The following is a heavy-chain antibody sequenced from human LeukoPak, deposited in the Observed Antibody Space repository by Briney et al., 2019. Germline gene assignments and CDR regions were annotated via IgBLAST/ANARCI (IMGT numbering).Heavy chain of an antibody. V-gene: IGHV3-30-3*01. CDR2: ISYDGSNK. J-gene: IGHJ4*02. Sequence: GGSLRLSCAASGFTFSSYAMHWVRQAPGKGLEWVAVISYDGSNKYYADSVKGRFTISRDNSKNTLYLQMNSLRAEDTAVYYCARSEILDYRGQGTLVTVSS. CDR3: ARSEILDY. CDR1: GFTFSSYA.